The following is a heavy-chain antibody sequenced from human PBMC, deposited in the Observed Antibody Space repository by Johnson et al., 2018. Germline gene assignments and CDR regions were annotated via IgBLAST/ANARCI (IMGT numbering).Heavy chain of an antibody. CDR3: VRGDLEQAKIRYGMDV. J-gene: IGHJ6*03. D-gene: IGHD5-24*01. Sequence: QVQLQESGGGLVKPGESLRLSCAASGFTFRDYYMNWVRQAPGKGLEWLSYSGRSGSVVGYADSVKGRFTISRDDGKNSMYLQMNSLRVEDTAVYSFVRGDLEQAKIRYGMDVWGKGTTVTVSS. CDR2: SGRSGSVV. V-gene: IGHV3-11*01. CDR1: GFTFRDYY.